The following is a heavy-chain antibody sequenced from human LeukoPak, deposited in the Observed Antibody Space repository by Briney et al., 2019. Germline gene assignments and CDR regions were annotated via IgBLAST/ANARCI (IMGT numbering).Heavy chain of an antibody. CDR3: ARRLRYFDWLSRGGFDP. V-gene: IGHV4-39*01. CDR2: IYYSGST. J-gene: IGHJ5*02. CDR1: GGSISSYY. D-gene: IGHD3-9*01. Sequence: SETLSLTCTVSGGSISSYYWGWIRQPPGKGLEWIGNIYYSGSTYYNPSLKSRVTISVDTSKNQFSLKLSSVTAADTAVYYCARRLRYFDWLSRGGFDPWGQGTLVTVSS.